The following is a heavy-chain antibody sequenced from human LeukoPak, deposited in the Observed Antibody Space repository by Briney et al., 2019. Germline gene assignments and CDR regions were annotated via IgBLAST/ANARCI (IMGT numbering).Heavy chain of an antibody. J-gene: IGHJ4*02. Sequence: ASVKVSCKASGYTFTSYYMHWVRQAPGQGLEWMGIINPSGGSTSYAQKFQGRVTMTRDTSTSTVYMELSSLRSEDTAVYYCARWGRRDGYTYYFDYWGQGTLVTVSS. D-gene: IGHD5-12*01. CDR3: ARWGRRDGYTYYFDY. CDR1: GYTFTSYY. CDR2: INPSGGST. V-gene: IGHV1-46*01.